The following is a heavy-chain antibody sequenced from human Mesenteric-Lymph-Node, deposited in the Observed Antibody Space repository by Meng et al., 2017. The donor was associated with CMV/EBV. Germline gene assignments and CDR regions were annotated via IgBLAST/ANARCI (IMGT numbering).Heavy chain of an antibody. Sequence: GESLKISCAASGFTFSIYAMSWVRQAPGKGLEWVSVIYSGGSTYYADSVKGRFTISRDNSKNTLYLQMNSLRTADTAVYYCARGGRADFWGGYLDYWGQGALVTVSS. CDR2: IYSGGST. CDR3: ARGGRADFWGGYLDY. CDR1: GFTFSIYA. V-gene: IGHV3-66*02. J-gene: IGHJ4*02. D-gene: IGHD3-3*01.